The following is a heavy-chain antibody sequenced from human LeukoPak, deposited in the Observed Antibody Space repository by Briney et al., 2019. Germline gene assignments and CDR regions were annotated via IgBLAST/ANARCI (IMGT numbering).Heavy chain of an antibody. V-gene: IGHV3-21*01. J-gene: IGHJ4*02. D-gene: IGHD3-22*01. CDR3: ARVKSSGYPDY. Sequence: PGGSLRLSYAVSGFTFSNYAMSWVRQAPGKGLEWVSSISSSSSYIYYADSVKGRFTISRDNAKNSLYLQMNSLRAEDTAVYYCARVKSSGYPDYWGQGTLVTVSS. CDR1: GFTFSNYA. CDR2: ISSSSSYI.